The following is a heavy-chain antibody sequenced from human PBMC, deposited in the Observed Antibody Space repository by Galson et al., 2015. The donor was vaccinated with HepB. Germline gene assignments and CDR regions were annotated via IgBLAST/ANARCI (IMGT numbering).Heavy chain of an antibody. Sequence: SVKVSCKASGYIFSSYGISWVRQAPGQGLEWMGWISANNGNTNYAQKFQGRVTLTTDTSTSTAYMELRSLRSDDTAVYYCARTSFEDNWGQGTLVTVSS. CDR2: ISANNGNT. D-gene: IGHD3-3*02. V-gene: IGHV1-18*01. CDR1: GYIFSSYG. CDR3: ARTSFEDN. J-gene: IGHJ4*02.